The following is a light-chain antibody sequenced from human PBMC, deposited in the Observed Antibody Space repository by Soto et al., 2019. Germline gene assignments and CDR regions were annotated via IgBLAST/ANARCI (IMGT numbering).Light chain of an antibody. V-gene: IGKV3-11*01. Sequence: EIVLTQSPATLSLSPGERATLSCRASQSVSSYLAWYQWKPGQAPRLLIYDAFNRATGVPARFSGSGSGTDFTLTISSLEPEDFAVYYCQQRSNWPRTFGQGTKVDIK. CDR1: QSVSSY. CDR3: QQRSNWPRT. J-gene: IGKJ1*01. CDR2: DAF.